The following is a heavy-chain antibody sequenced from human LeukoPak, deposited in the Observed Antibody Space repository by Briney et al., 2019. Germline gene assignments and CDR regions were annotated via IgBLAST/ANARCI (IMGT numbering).Heavy chain of an antibody. CDR2: IYYSGST. D-gene: IGHD1-26*01. J-gene: IGHJ4*02. CDR1: GYSISSSNW. V-gene: IGHV4-28*01. CDR3: ARTPNSGRYYFDY. Sequence: PDTLSLTCAVSGYSISSSNWWGWIRPPPGKGLEWIGYIYYSGSTYYNPSLKSRVTMSVDTSKNQFSLKLSSVTAVDTAVYYCARTPNSGRYYFDYWGQGTLVTVSS.